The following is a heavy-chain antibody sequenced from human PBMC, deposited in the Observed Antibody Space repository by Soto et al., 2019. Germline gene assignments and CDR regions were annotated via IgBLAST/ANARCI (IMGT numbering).Heavy chain of an antibody. CDR1: GFIFSDYY. Sequence: QVQLVESGGGLVKPGGSLRLSCATSGFIFSDYYMHWIRQAPGKGLEWISYISGNGRIIQYADSAKGRFTISRDNAQNSLYLQMNSLRAEDTALYFCARDFDADSRTDLDYWGHGTLVTVSS. D-gene: IGHD4-17*01. CDR2: ISGNGRII. CDR3: ARDFDADSRTDLDY. V-gene: IGHV3-11*01. J-gene: IGHJ4*01.